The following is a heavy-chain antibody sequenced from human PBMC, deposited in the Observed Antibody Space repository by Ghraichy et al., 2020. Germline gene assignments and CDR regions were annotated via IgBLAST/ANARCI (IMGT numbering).Heavy chain of an antibody. CDR2: IYYGGST. CDR1: GGSISSSSYY. CDR3: ARQEWLRPFDH. D-gene: IGHD5-12*01. V-gene: IGHV4-39*01. Sequence: SETLSLTCSVSGGSISSSSYYWGWIRQPPGKGLEWIGSIYYGGSTYYNQSLKSRVTISVDTSKNQFSLKLSSVTAADTAVYYCARQEWLRPFDHWGQGTLVTVSS. J-gene: IGHJ4*02.